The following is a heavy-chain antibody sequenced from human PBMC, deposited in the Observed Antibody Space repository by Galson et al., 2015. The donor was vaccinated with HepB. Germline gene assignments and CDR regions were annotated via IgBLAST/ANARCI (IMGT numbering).Heavy chain of an antibody. CDR2: ISGSGGNT. V-gene: IGHV3-23*01. CDR1: GFTFSNFA. Sequence: SLRLSCAASGFTFSNFAMTWVRQAPGKGLQWVSAISGSGGNTYYADSVKGRFTISRDNSKNTLYLQMTSLRADDTAVYYCAKDRPLEGSYNSSGYYLDAFDNWGQGTLVTVSS. J-gene: IGHJ3*02. CDR3: AKDRPLEGSYNSSGYYLDAFDN. D-gene: IGHD3-22*01.